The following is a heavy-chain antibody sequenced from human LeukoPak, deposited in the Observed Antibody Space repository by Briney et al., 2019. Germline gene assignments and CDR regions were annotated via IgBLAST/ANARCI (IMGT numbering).Heavy chain of an antibody. CDR2: ISGSGGST. CDR3: AKRGVSSSWYYFDY. D-gene: IGHD6-13*01. CDR1: GFTFSSYN. V-gene: IGHV3-23*01. J-gene: IGHJ4*02. Sequence: GGSLTLSCAASGFTFSSYNMNWVRQAPGKGLEWVSVISGSGGSTYYADSVKGRFTISRDNSKNTLCLQMNSLRAEDTAVYYCAKRGVSSSWYYFDYWGQGTLVTVSS.